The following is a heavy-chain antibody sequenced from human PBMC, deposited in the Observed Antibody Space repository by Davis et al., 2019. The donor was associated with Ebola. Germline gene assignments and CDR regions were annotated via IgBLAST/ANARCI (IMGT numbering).Heavy chain of an antibody. CDR3: ARHEGIWFGESLDY. J-gene: IGHJ4*02. D-gene: IGHD3-10*01. CDR2: IFFTGST. V-gene: IGHV4-39*01. CDR1: GGSISSHSYT. Sequence: SETLSLTCIVSGGSISSHSYTWVSIRQSRGKGMKWIGTIFFTGSTHYNPSLKSRHSISVDTSKNQVSLNLQSLTAADTAVYYCARHEGIWFGESLDYWGQGTLVTVSS.